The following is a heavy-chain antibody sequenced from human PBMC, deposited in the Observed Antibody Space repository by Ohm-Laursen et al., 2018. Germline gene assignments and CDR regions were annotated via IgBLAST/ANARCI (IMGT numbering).Heavy chain of an antibody. CDR1: GFTFSSYA. D-gene: IGHD5-18*01. V-gene: IGHV3-23*01. CDR2: ISGSGGST. CDR3: AKNSGYSYGPPYYFDY. J-gene: IGHJ4*02. Sequence: GSLRLSCSASGFTFSSYAMSWVRQAPGKGLEWVSGISGSGGSTNYADSVKGRFTISRDNSKNTLYLQMNSLRAEDTAVYYCAKNSGYSYGPPYYFDYWGQGTLVTVSS.